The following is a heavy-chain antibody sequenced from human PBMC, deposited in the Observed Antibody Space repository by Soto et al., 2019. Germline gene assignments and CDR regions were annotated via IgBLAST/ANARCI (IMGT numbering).Heavy chain of an antibody. CDR3: ARVGYSSSWYRRGAFDI. J-gene: IGHJ3*02. CDR2: INHSGST. Sequence: SETLSLTCAVYGGSFSGYYWSWIRQPPRKGLEWIGEINHSGSTNYNPSLKRRVTISVDTSKNQFSLKLTSVTAADTAVYYCARVGYSSSWYRRGAFDIWGQGTMVTVSS. D-gene: IGHD6-13*01. V-gene: IGHV4-34*01. CDR1: GGSFSGYY.